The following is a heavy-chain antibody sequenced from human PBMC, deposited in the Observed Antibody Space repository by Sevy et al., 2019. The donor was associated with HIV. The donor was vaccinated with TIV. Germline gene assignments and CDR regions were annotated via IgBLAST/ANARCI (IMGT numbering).Heavy chain of an antibody. CDR2: IYSGGST. D-gene: IGHD3-16*01. Sequence: GVSLRLSCAASGFTVSSNYMSWVRQAPGKGLEWVSVIYSGGSTYYADSVKGRFTISRDNSKNTLYLQMNSLRAEDTAVYYCARVDYDTVGGYYFDYWGQGTLVTVSS. J-gene: IGHJ4*02. CDR1: GFTVSSNY. CDR3: ARVDYDTVGGYYFDY. V-gene: IGHV3-66*01.